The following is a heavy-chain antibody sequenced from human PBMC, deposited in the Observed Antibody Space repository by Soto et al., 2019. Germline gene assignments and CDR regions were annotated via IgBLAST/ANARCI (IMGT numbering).Heavy chain of an antibody. CDR3: ASQYCTNGVCYTSDYYYGMDV. V-gene: IGHV3-23*01. D-gene: IGHD2-8*01. CDR2: ISGSRGST. CDR1: GFTFSSYA. Sequence: EVQLLESGGGLVQPGGSLRLSCAASGFTFSSYAMSWVRQAPGKGLEWVSAISGSRGSTYYADSVKGRFTISRDNSKNTLYLQMNSLRAEDTAVYYCASQYCTNGVCYTSDYYYGMDVWGQGTTVTVSS. J-gene: IGHJ6*02.